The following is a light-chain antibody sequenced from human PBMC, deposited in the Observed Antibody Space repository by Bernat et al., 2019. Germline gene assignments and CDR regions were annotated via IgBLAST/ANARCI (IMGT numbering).Light chain of an antibody. CDR3: SSYARSNNYV. CDR2: EVS. V-gene: IGLV2-8*01. Sequence: QSALTQPPSASGSPGQSVTISCTGTSSDVGGYNYVSWYQQHPDKAPKLIISEVSKRPSGVPDRFSGSKSGNTASLTVSGLQAEDEADYYCSSYARSNNYVFGTGTKVTVL. J-gene: IGLJ1*01. CDR1: SSDVGGYNY.